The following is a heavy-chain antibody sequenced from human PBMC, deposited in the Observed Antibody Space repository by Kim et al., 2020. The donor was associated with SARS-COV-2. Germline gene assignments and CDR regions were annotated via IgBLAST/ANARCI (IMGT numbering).Heavy chain of an antibody. Sequence: SVKVSCKASGYTFTSYDINWVRQATGQGREWMGWMNPNSGNTDYAQKFQGRVTMTRNTPRSTAYMELSSLRSEDTAVYYCARGWYDSAMVTVAFDIWGPRTLGTVSP. CDR2: MNPNSGNT. CDR1: GYTFTSYD. CDR3: ARGWYDSAMVTVAFDI. D-gene: IGHD5-18*01. V-gene: IGHV1-8*01. J-gene: IGHJ3*02.